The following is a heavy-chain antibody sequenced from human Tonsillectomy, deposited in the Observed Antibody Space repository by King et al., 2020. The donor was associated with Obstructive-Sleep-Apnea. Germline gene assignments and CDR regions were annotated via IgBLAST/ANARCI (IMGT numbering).Heavy chain of an antibody. CDR3: AKRGWDHYFEN. V-gene: IGHV3-33*03. J-gene: IGHJ4*02. D-gene: IGHD1-26*01. CDR2: IWYDGSKT. Sequence: VHLVESGGGVVQPGRSLRLSCAASGFTFGSYAFHWVRQAPGKGSEWVALIWYDGSKTDYADSVKARFTISRDNSRNTVYLQMNSVRVDDTAVYYCAKRGWDHYFENWGQGTLVTVSS. CDR1: GFTFGSYA.